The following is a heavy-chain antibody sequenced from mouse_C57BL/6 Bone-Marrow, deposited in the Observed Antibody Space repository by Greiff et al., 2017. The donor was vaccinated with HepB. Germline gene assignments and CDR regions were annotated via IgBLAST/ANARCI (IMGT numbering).Heavy chain of an antibody. V-gene: IGHV1-81*01. Sequence: VKLMESGAELARPGASVKLSCKASGYTFTSYGISWVKQRTGQGLEWIGEIYPRSGNTYYNEKFKGKDTLTADKSSSTAYMELRSLTSEDSAVYFCARDYGSSPVAYWGQGTLVTVSA. D-gene: IGHD1-1*01. CDR1: GYTFTSYG. CDR3: ARDYGSSPVAY. CDR2: IYPRSGNT. J-gene: IGHJ3*01.